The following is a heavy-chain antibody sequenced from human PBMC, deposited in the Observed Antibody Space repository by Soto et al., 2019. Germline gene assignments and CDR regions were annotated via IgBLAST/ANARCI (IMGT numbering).Heavy chain of an antibody. D-gene: IGHD1-26*01. CDR1: GFTFSSYG. CDR2: IWYDGSNK. V-gene: IGHV3-33*01. Sequence: QVQLVESGGGVVQPGRSLRPSCAASGFTFSSYGMHWVRQAPGKGLEWVAVIWYDGSNKYYADSVKGRFTISRDNSKNTLYLQMNSLRAEDTAVYYCARDTVGANDYWGQGTLVTVSS. J-gene: IGHJ4*02. CDR3: ARDTVGANDY.